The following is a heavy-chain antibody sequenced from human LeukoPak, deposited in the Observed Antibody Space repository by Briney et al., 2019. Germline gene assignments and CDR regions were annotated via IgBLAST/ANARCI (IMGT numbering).Heavy chain of an antibody. CDR2: LHPGDSDT. D-gene: IGHD2-2*01. Sequence: GESLQISCKGPGYRFIKFWIGWVRPIPVKGLEWMGILHPGDSDTRYSPSFQGQVTISVDKSISTAYLQFSSLKASDTAMYYCARRGLSGFCRSPTCYDAFDIWGQGIMVTVSS. CDR3: ARRGLSGFCRSPTCYDAFDI. CDR1: GYRFIKFW. V-gene: IGHV5-51*01. J-gene: IGHJ3*02.